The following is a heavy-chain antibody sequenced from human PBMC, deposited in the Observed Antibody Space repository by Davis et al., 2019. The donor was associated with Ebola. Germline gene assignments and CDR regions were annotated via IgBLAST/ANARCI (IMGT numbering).Heavy chain of an antibody. Sequence: GESLKISCAASGFTFNTYGMHWVRQAPGKGLQWVALISYDGSDKYYADSVEGRFTISRDKSKSTLYLEMRRVRLEDTAVYYCARGAAVMTTGDFPDWGQGTLVTVSS. D-gene: IGHD4-11*01. CDR2: ISYDGSDK. J-gene: IGHJ4*02. CDR1: GFTFNTYG. CDR3: ARGAAVMTTGDFPD. V-gene: IGHV3-30*03.